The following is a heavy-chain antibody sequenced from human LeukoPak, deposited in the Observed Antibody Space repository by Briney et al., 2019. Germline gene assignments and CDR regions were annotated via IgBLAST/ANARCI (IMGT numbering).Heavy chain of an antibody. J-gene: IGHJ6*02. CDR2: INHSGST. Sequence: PSETLSLTCAAYGGSFSGYYWSWVRQPPGKGLEWIGEINHSGSTNYNPSLKSRVTISVDTSKNQFYLKLSSVTAADTAVYYCARGYCSGGSCYRVYYYGMDVWGQGTTVTVSS. V-gene: IGHV4-34*01. CDR3: ARGYCSGGSCYRVYYYGMDV. D-gene: IGHD2-15*01. CDR1: GGSFSGYY.